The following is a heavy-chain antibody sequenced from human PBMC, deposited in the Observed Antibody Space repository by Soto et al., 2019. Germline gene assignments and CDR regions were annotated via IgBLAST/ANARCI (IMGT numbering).Heavy chain of an antibody. CDR2: IIPILGVA. J-gene: IGHJ4*02. D-gene: IGHD3-10*01. CDR1: GGTFSSYT. V-gene: IGHV1-69*04. Sequence: SVKVSCKASGGTFSSYTVSWVRQAPGQGLEWMGRIIPILGVANYAQKFQGRVTITADKSTSTAYMELSSLRSEDTAVYYCARDLESYGSATDYWGQGTLVTVSS. CDR3: ARDLESYGSATDY.